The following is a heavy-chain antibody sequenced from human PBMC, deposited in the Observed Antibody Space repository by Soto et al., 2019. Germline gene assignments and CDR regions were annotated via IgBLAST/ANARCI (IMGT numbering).Heavy chain of an antibody. Sequence: QITLKESGPTLVKPTQPLTLTCTFSGFSLSTSGVAVAWIRQPPGKALEWLSLIFWDDDKRYSPSLKDRLSINXXTXRXXVVLTTSNLDPVDTATYFCAHRIRGYSGYLPAFDYWGQGTLVTVSS. J-gene: IGHJ4*02. CDR1: GFSLSTSGVA. CDR3: AHRIRGYSGYLPAFDY. V-gene: IGHV2-5*02. D-gene: IGHD5-12*01. CDR2: IFWDDDK.